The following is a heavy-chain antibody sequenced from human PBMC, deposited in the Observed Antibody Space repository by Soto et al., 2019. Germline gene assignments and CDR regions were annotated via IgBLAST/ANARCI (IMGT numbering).Heavy chain of an antibody. D-gene: IGHD2-2*01. CDR3: ARDRYCSGTRCYVGGDRGFAY. CDR1: GYTFSTSG. J-gene: IGHJ4*02. Sequence: QVRLVQSGPEVKKPGASVKVSCKASGYTFSTSGISWVRQAPGQRLEWMAWISAYNGDTNYAEKLQGRVTMTTDTFTSTAYMALGGLRSDATAVYYCARDRYCSGTRCYVGGDRGFAYWGQGTLVTVSS. CDR2: ISAYNGDT. V-gene: IGHV1-18*01.